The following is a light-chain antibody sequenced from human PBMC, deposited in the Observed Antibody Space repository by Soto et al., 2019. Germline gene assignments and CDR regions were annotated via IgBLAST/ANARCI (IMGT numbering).Light chain of an antibody. CDR1: STDVTGRNY. CDR2: EVT. CDR3: CSYTSGTSV. V-gene: IGLV2-14*01. Sequence: QSALTQPASVSGSPGQSITISWTGTSTDVTGRNYVSWYQQHPGKAPKVIIYEVTNRPSGISNRFSGSKSGNTASLTISGLQAEDEADYHCCSYTSGTSVFGTGTKVTVL. J-gene: IGLJ1*01.